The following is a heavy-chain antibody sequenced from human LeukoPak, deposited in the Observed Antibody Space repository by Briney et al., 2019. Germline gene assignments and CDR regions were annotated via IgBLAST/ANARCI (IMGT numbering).Heavy chain of an antibody. J-gene: IGHJ6*02. V-gene: IGHV3-33*01. CDR2: IWCDGSNK. CDR1: GFTFSSCG. D-gene: IGHD6-19*01. CDR3: ARESSSGWYSYNYYGSDV. Sequence: PGRSLTLSYTASGFTFSSCGCHWVPQAPGKGLEWVAVIWCDGSNKYYADSVKGRFTISRDNSKNTLYLQMNSLRAEDTAVYYCARESSSGWYSYNYYGSDVWGQGTTVTVSS.